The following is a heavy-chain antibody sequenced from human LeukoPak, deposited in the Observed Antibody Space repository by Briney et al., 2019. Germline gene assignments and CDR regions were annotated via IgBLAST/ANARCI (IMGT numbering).Heavy chain of an antibody. Sequence: GGSLRLSCAASGFTFGSYEMNWVRQAPGKGLEWVSYISSSGSTIYYADSVKGRFTISRDNAKNSLYLQMNSLRAEDTAVYYCARGSRDSSGHKSTDYYFDYWGQGTLVTVSS. CDR2: ISSSGSTI. D-gene: IGHD3-22*01. CDR1: GFTFGSYE. V-gene: IGHV3-48*03. J-gene: IGHJ4*02. CDR3: ARGSRDSSGHKSTDYYFDY.